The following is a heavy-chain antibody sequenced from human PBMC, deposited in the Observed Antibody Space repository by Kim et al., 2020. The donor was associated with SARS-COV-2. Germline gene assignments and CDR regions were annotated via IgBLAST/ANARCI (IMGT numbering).Heavy chain of an antibody. V-gene: IGHV3-23*01. J-gene: IGHJ6*02. CDR2: IRGSGGTT. Sequence: GGSLRLSCAASGFTFSSYVMSWVRQAPGKGLEWVSAIRGSGGTTHYADSVKGRFTISRDNFKNILYLQMNSLRAEDTAVYYCAKIGNDFWSSSYTGVYYYAVDVWGHGTTVTVSS. CDR1: GFTFSSYV. D-gene: IGHD3-3*01. CDR3: AKIGNDFWSSSYTGVYYYAVDV.